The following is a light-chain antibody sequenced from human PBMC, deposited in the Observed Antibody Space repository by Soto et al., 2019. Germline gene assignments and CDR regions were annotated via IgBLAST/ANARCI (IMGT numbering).Light chain of an antibody. Sequence: EIVLTQSAGTLSLSPGERATLSCRASQTVSGSYLAWFQQKPGQAPRLLIYDASTRAAGVPDRFSGSGSGTDFSLTINRLEPEDVAVYYCQHYGSSPWTFSQGTQVEIK. CDR2: DAS. CDR1: QTVSGSY. J-gene: IGKJ1*01. CDR3: QHYGSSPWT. V-gene: IGKV3-20*01.